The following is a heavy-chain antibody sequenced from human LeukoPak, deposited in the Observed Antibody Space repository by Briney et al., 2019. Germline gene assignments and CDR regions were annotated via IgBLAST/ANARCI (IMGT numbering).Heavy chain of an antibody. CDR3: AKVGYDSSGSVVYYYYYYMDV. Sequence: GGSLRLSCAASGFTFSSYWMSWVRQAPGKGLEWVAFIRYDGSNKYYADSVKGRFTISRDNSKNTLHLQMNSLRAEDTAVYYCAKVGYDSSGSVVYYYYYYMDVWGKGTTVTISS. CDR1: GFTFSSYW. J-gene: IGHJ6*03. D-gene: IGHD3-22*01. CDR2: IRYDGSNK. V-gene: IGHV3-30*02.